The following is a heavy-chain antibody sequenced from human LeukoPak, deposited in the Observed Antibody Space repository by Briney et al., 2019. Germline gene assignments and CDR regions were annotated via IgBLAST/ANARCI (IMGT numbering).Heavy chain of an antibody. CDR2: ISSSGSTI. J-gene: IGHJ4*02. D-gene: IGHD2-15*01. CDR1: GFTFSSYE. V-gene: IGHV3-48*03. Sequence: PGGSLRLSCAASGFTFSSYEMNWVRQAPGKGLEWVSYISSSGSTIYYADSVKGRFTISRDNAKNSLYLQMNSLRAEDTAVYYCARAKGYCSGGSCLRYFDYWGQGTLVTVSS. CDR3: ARAKGYCSGGSCLRYFDY.